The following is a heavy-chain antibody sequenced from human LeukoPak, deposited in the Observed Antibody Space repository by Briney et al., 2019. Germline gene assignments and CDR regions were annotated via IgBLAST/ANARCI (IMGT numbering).Heavy chain of an antibody. Sequence: ASVKVSCKASGYTFTSYDINWVRQATGQGLEWMGWINPNSGGTNYAQKFQGRVTMTRDTSISTAYMELSRLRSDDTAVYYCARGNYDFWSGYYLGAFDIWGQGTMVTVSS. J-gene: IGHJ3*02. CDR1: GYTFTSYD. V-gene: IGHV1-2*02. CDR2: INPNSGGT. CDR3: ARGNYDFWSGYYLGAFDI. D-gene: IGHD3-3*01.